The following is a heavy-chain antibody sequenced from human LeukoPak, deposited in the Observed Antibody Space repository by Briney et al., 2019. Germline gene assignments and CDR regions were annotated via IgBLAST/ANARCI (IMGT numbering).Heavy chain of an antibody. J-gene: IGHJ6*02. CDR2: IKQDGSEK. CDR3: ARDGS. V-gene: IGHV3-7*01. CDR1: GFTFSNYW. Sequence: GGSLRLSCAVSGFTFSNYWMSWVRQAPGKGLEWVANIKQDGSEKYYVDSVKGRFTISRDDAKNSLYLQMNSLRAEDTAVYYCARDGSWGQGTTVTVSS.